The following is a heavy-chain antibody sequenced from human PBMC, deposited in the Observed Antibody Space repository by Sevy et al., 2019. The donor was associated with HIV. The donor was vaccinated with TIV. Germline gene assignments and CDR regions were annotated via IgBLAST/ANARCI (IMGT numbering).Heavy chain of an antibody. D-gene: IGHD3-22*01. CDR1: GFTFSAYA. CDR2: IWSDGAYQ. CDR3: ATGGYYYDNAAYYGFES. J-gene: IGHJ4*02. V-gene: IGHV3-33*01. Sequence: GGSLRLSCTTSGFTFSAYAMHWVRQAPGKGLEWVAIIWSDGAYQYHGDSVKGRFTISRDNSKNTLYLQMNSLRVEDTAVYYCATGGYYYDNAAYYGFESWGQGTLVTLSS.